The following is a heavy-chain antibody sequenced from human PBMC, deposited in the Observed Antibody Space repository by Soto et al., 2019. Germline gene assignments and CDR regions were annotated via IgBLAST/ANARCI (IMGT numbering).Heavy chain of an antibody. CDR3: ARESEDLTSNFDY. CDR2: ISSTTNYI. CDR1: GFTFSRHA. V-gene: IGHV3-21*06. Sequence: TGGSLRLSCAASGFTFSRHAIHWVRLTPGRGLEWVSSISSTTNYIYYGDSMKGRFTISRDNAKNSLYLEMNSLRAEDTAVYYCARESEDLTSNFDYWGQGTLVTVSS. J-gene: IGHJ4*02.